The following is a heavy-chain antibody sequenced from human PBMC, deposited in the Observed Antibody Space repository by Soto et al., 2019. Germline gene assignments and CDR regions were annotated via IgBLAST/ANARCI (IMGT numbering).Heavy chain of an antibody. CDR3: AKSPYSSSWYRY. Sequence: GGSLRLSCAASGFTFSSYAMHWVRQAPGKGLEWVAVISYDGSNKYYADSVKGRFTISRDNSKNTLYLQMNSLRAEDTAVYYCAKSPYSSSWYRYWGQGTLVTVSS. CDR2: ISYDGSNK. D-gene: IGHD6-13*01. J-gene: IGHJ4*02. CDR1: GFTFSSYA. V-gene: IGHV3-30-3*02.